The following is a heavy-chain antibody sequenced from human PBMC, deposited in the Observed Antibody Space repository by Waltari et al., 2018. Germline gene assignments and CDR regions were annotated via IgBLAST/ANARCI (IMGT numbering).Heavy chain of an antibody. CDR1: GFTFSSYA. Sequence: EVQLLESGGGLVQPGGSLRLSCAASGFTFSSYAMSWVRQAPGKGLEWVSVIYSGGSTYYADSVKGRFTISRDNSKNTLYLQMNSLRAEDTAVYYCAKLVVISGWYFDLWGRGTLVTVSS. V-gene: IGHV3-23*03. J-gene: IGHJ2*01. CDR3: AKLVVISGWYFDL. D-gene: IGHD3-22*01. CDR2: IYSGGST.